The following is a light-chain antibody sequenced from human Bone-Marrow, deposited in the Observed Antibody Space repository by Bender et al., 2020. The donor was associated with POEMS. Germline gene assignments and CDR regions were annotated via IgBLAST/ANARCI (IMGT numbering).Light chain of an antibody. Sequence: QSALTQPRSVSGSPGQSVTISCTGTSSDVGGYRYVSWYQQHPVKAPTLLIYDVSDRPSEVSARFSGSKSGTTASLTISGLQAEDEADYFCGSYTLGDTFVFGTGTRVSV. J-gene: IGLJ1*01. CDR3: GSYTLGDTFV. CDR2: DVS. V-gene: IGLV2-11*01. CDR1: SSDVGGYRY.